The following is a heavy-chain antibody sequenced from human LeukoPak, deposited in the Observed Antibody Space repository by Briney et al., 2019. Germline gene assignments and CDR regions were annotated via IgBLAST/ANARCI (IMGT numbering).Heavy chain of an antibody. D-gene: IGHD6-19*01. J-gene: IGHJ4*02. CDR1: GASINSGDYS. V-gene: IGHV4-30-4*01. CDR3: ASCYGYSSGWYHY. CDR2: IYSSGNT. Sequence: TSETLSLTCTVSGASINSGDYSWCWLRQPPGQGLEWIGYIYSSGNTYYNPSLKSRVTISVDTSKNQFSLKLSSVTAADTAVYYCASCYGYSSGWYHYWGQGTLVTVSS.